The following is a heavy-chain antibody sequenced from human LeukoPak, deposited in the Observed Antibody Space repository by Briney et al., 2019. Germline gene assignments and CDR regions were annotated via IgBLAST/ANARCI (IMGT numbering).Heavy chain of an antibody. CDR3: TRESGSYHGNDY. D-gene: IGHD1-26*01. CDR2: INPNNGAT. Sequence: GASVKVSCKASEYIFTGYYMHWVRQAPGQGLEWMGRINPNNGATNYAQKFQGRVTITGDMSINTAYMELSSLRSDDTAVYYCTRESGSYHGNDYWGQGTLVTVSS. V-gene: IGHV1-2*06. J-gene: IGHJ4*02. CDR1: EYIFTGYY.